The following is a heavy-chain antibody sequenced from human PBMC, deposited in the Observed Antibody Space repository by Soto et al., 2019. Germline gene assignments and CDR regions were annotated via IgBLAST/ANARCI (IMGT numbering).Heavy chain of an antibody. V-gene: IGHV1-18*01. J-gene: IGHJ4*02. D-gene: IGHD1-1*01. Sequence: QVHLVQSGAEVKKPGASVKVSCKGSGYTFTSSGITWVRQAPGQGLEWMGWISAHNGNTNYAQKFQGRVTVTRDTSTSTAYMELRSLRSDDTAVYYWARGRYGDYWGQGALVTVSS. CDR2: ISAHNGNT. CDR3: ARGRYGDY. CDR1: GYTFTSSG.